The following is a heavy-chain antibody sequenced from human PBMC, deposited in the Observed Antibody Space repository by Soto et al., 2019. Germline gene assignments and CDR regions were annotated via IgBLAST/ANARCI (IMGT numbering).Heavy chain of an antibody. Sequence: EVQLVESGGGLVKPGGSLRLSCAASGFTFSIYSMNWVRQAPGKGLEWVSSISSRSGHIYYADSLKGRFTISRDNAKNSLFLQMNSLRAEDTAVYYRARLKLNRYSGNYYMDAMDVWGQGTTVTVSS. CDR1: GFTFSIYS. J-gene: IGHJ6*02. V-gene: IGHV3-21*01. CDR3: ARLKLNRYSGNYYMDAMDV. D-gene: IGHD1-26*01. CDR2: ISSRSGHI.